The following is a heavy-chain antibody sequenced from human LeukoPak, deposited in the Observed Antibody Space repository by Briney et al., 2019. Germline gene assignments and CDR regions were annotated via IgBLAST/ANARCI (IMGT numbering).Heavy chain of an antibody. D-gene: IGHD3-10*02. J-gene: IGHJ6*01. V-gene: IGHV1-2*02. Sequence: DSVKVSCKASGYTFTGYYIHWVRQAPGQGLEWMGWINPSSGVTNYAQIFQGRVTMTRDTSISTAFMELTSLRPDDPAVDYCARVLHYYVAMDVWGQGGTVTVCS. CDR3: ARVLHYYVAMDV. CDR1: GYTFTGYY. CDR2: INPSSGVT.